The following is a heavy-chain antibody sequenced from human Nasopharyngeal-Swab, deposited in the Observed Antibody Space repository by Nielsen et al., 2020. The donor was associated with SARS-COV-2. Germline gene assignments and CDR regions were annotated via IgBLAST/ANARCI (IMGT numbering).Heavy chain of an antibody. V-gene: IGHV1-3*04. CDR1: GYTFTNYA. CDR3: VRDDGGSYLLDY. Sequence: ALVKVSCKASGYTFTNYALLWVRQAPGQRPEWMAWINTDNGDTRYSPKFQGRVTVTRDTSATTAYMGLSSLTSEDTAMYYCVRDDGGSYLLDYWGQGTLVIVSS. CDR2: INTDNGDT. D-gene: IGHD1-26*01. J-gene: IGHJ4*02.